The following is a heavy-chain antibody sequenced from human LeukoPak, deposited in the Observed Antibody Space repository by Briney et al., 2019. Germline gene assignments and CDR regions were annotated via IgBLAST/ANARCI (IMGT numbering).Heavy chain of an antibody. Sequence: SETLSLTCTVSGGSISSYYWSWIRQPPGKGLEWVGYIYYSGSTNYNPSLKSRVTISVDTSKNQFSLKLSSVTAADTAVYYCARGLDGDYVSRFDPWGQGTLVTVSS. V-gene: IGHV4-59*01. CDR3: ARGLDGDYVSRFDP. D-gene: IGHD4-17*01. CDR1: GGSISSYY. J-gene: IGHJ5*02. CDR2: IYYSGST.